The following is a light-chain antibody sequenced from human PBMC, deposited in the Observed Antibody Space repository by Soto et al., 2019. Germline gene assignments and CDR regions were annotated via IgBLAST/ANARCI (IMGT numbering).Light chain of an antibody. CDR3: SSYARSNSVV. CDR1: SSDVGGYNY. CDR2: EVT. V-gene: IGLV2-8*01. J-gene: IGLJ2*01. Sequence: QSVLTQPPSASGSPGQSVTISCTGSSSDVGGYNYVSWYQQHPGKAPKLIIYEVTRRPSGVPDRFSGSKSGNTASLTVSGLQAEDEADYYCSSYARSNSVVFGGGTKLTVL.